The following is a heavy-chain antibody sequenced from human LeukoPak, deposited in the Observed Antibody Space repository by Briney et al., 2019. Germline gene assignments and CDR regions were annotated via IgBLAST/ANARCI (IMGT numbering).Heavy chain of an antibody. CDR3: ARGLGDSSGYSDAFDI. Sequence: SVTVSCKASGGTFSSYAISWVRQAPGQGLEWMGGIIPIFGTANYAQKFQGRVTITADESTSTAYMELSSLRSEDTAVYYCARGLGDSSGYSDAFDIWGQGTMVTVAS. CDR2: IIPIFGTA. V-gene: IGHV1-69*13. J-gene: IGHJ3*02. D-gene: IGHD3-22*01. CDR1: GGTFSSYA.